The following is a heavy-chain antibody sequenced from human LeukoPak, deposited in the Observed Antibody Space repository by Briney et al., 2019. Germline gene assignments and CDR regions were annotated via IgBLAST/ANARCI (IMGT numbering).Heavy chain of an antibody. D-gene: IGHD6-25*01. Sequence: SQTLSLTCTVSGGSISSGSYYWSWIRQPAGKGLEWIGRIYTSGSTNYNPSLKSRVTISVDTSKNQFSLKLSSVTAADTAVYYCARERTSPIAATDYWGQGTRVTVSS. V-gene: IGHV4-61*02. CDR2: IYTSGST. CDR3: ARERTSPIAATDY. J-gene: IGHJ4*02. CDR1: GGSISSGSYY.